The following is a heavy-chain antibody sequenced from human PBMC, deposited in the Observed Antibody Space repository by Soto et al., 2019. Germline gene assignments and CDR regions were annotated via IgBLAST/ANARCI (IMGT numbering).Heavy chain of an antibody. J-gene: IGHJ6*02. CDR3: ARDRAGYCTNGVCSPTYYYYYGMDV. V-gene: IGHV3-30-3*01. Sequence: LRLSCAASGFTFSSYAMHWVRQAPGKGLEWVAVISYDGSNKYYADSVKGRFTISRDNSKNTLYLQMNSLRAEDTAVYYCARDRAGYCTNGVCSPTYYYYYGMDVWGQGTTVTVSS. D-gene: IGHD2-8*01. CDR1: GFTFSSYA. CDR2: ISYDGSNK.